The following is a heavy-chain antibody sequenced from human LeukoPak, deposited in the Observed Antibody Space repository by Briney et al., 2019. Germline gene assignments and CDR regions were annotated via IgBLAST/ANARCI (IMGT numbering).Heavy chain of an antibody. J-gene: IGHJ4*02. V-gene: IGHV3-11*01. CDR2: ISSTATTI. Sequence: PGGSLRLSCAASGFPFSDFYMTWIRQAPGKGLEWVSYISSTATTIYYADSVKGRFTISRDNAKNSLYLQMNSLRAEDTAVYYCARDRWGKYYFDYWGQGTLVTVSS. CDR1: GFPFSDFY. D-gene: IGHD7-27*01. CDR3: ARDRWGKYYFDY.